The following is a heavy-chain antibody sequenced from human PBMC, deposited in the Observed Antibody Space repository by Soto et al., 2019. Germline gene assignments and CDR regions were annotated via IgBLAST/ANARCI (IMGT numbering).Heavy chain of an antibody. Sequence: SETLSLTCVVSGGSVTSGGHSWSWIRQPPGKGLEWVGSIYQIEYAYYNPSLRSRVAISVDRSNNQVSLKVTSVTAADTAVYYCARGDTRLGELSHDYWGQGTLVSVSS. V-gene: IGHV4-30-2*01. CDR2: IYQIEYA. CDR1: GGSVTSGGHS. D-gene: IGHD3-16*02. J-gene: IGHJ4*02. CDR3: ARGDTRLGELSHDY.